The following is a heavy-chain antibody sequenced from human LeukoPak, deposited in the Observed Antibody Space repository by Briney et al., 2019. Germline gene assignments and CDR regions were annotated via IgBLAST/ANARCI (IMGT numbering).Heavy chain of an antibody. V-gene: IGHV1-2*02. CDR1: ESTFTGYY. D-gene: IGHD2/OR15-2a*01. CDR3: AREGTTTMSGWFVP. CDR2: INPNSGGT. Sequence: ASVKVSCKASESTFTGYYLHWVRQAPGQGLEWMGWINPNSGGTNYAQKFQGRVTMTRDTSISTAYMELSRLRSDDTAVYYCAREGTTTMSGWFVPWVEGTLVTVSS. J-gene: IGHJ5*02.